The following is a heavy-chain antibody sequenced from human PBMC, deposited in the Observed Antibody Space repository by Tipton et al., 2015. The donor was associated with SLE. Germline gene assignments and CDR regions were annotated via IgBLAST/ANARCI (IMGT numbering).Heavy chain of an antibody. V-gene: IGHV4-39*07. Sequence: TLSLTCTVSGGSISSSNYYWGWIRQSPGKGLEWIGSFYHSGTTYYNPSLKSRLTISLDTSKNQFSLKLSSVTAADTAVYYCAKTVAGAAYLFDLWGQGTLVTVSS. CDR2: FYHSGTT. D-gene: IGHD6-19*01. J-gene: IGHJ4*02. CDR1: GGSISSSNYY. CDR3: AKTVAGAAYLFDL.